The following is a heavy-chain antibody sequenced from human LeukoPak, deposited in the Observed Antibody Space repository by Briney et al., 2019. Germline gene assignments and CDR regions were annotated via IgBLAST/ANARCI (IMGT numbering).Heavy chain of an antibody. V-gene: IGHV3-23*01. J-gene: IGHJ4*02. D-gene: IGHD5/OR15-5a*01. CDR2: ISGSGDST. Sequence: GGSLRLSCAASGFIFSSYAMSWVRQAPGKGVEWVSAISGSGDSTYYAHSVKGRFTISRDNSKNTLHLKINSLRAEDTAIYYCAKLFSAVSTKFEYWGQGTQVTVSS. CDR3: AKLFSAVSTKFEY. CDR1: GFIFSSYA.